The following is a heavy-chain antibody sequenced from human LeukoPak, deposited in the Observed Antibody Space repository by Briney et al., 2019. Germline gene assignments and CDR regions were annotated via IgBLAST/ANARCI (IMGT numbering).Heavy chain of an antibody. CDR1: GFTFSSYA. CDR3: ARVPITLAGTKDAKYFQH. V-gene: IGHV3-30*04. CDR2: ISYDGTNK. D-gene: IGHD6-19*01. Sequence: GGSLRLSCAASGFTFSSYAIHWVRQAPGKGLDWVALISYDGTNKYYADSVKGRFTISRDNSKDTMYLQMNSLRAEDTAVYYCARVPITLAGTKDAKYFQHWGQGTLVTVSS. J-gene: IGHJ1*01.